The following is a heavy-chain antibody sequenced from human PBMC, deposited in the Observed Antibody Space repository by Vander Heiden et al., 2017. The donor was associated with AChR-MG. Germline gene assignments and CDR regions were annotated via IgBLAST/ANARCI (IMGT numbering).Heavy chain of an antibody. CDR2: ISSSGSTI. CDR1: GFTFSHSY. Sequence: QVTWAESGGAWVRPGGPLSPSGAPSGFTFSHSYMSWIRQAPGKGLGWVSYISSSGSTIYYADSVKGRFTISRDNAKNSLYLQMNSLRAEDTAVYYCAREEELLWFREALNWFDPWGQGTLVTVSS. CDR3: AREEELLWFREALNWFDP. D-gene: IGHD3-10*01. J-gene: IGHJ5*02. V-gene: IGHV3-11*01.